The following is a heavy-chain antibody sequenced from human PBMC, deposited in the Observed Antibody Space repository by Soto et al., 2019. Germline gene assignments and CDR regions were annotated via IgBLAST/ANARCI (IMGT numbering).Heavy chain of an antibody. V-gene: IGHV3-15*07. Sequence: GGSLRLSCAASGFTFSNAWMNWVRQAPGKGLEWVGRIKSKTDGGTTDYAAPVKGRFTISRDDSKNTLYLQMNSLKTEDTAVYYCALLRFLEWSSPYYYYYGMDVWGQGTTVTVSS. D-gene: IGHD3-3*01. CDR1: GFTFSNAW. CDR2: IKSKTDGGTT. J-gene: IGHJ6*02. CDR3: ALLRFLEWSSPYYYYYGMDV.